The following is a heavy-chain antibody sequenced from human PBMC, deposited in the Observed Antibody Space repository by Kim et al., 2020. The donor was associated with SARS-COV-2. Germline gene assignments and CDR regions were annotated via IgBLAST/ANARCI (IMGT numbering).Heavy chain of an antibody. J-gene: IGHJ5*02. V-gene: IGHV5-51*01. Sequence: GESLKISCKGSGYSFTSYWIGWVRQMPGKGLEWMGIIYPGDSDTRYSPSFQGQVTISADKSISTAYLQWSSLKASDTAMYYCARHPDTELARSSWYNWFDPWGQGTLVTVSS. D-gene: IGHD6-13*01. CDR2: IYPGDSDT. CDR1: GYSFTSYW. CDR3: ARHPDTELARSSWYNWFDP.